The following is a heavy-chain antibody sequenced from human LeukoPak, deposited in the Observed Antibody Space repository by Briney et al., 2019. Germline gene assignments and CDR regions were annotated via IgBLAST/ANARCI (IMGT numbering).Heavy chain of an antibody. CDR2: IIPIFGTA. D-gene: IGHD6-19*01. Sequence: SVKVSCKASGYTFTSYGISWVRQAPGQGLEWMGGIIPIFGTANYAQKFQGRVTITADESTSTAYMELSSLRSEDTAVYYCAREPIDGQWLDSPVSFWGQGTLVTVSS. J-gene: IGHJ4*02. CDR3: AREPIDGQWLDSPVSF. CDR1: GYTFTSYG. V-gene: IGHV1-69*13.